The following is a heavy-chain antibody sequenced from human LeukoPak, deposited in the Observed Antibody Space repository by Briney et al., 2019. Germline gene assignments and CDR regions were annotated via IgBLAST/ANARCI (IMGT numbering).Heavy chain of an antibody. CDR3: ARAGHYYGPYYYYGMDV. J-gene: IGHJ6*02. V-gene: IGHV3-53*04. CDR1: GSTVSSNY. Sequence: PGGSLRLSCAASGSTVSSNYMSWVRQAPGKGLEWVSVIYSGGSTYYADSVKGRFTISRHNSKNTLYLQMNSLRAEDTAVYYCARAGHYYGPYYYYGMDVWGQGTTVTVSS. D-gene: IGHD3-10*01. CDR2: IYSGGST.